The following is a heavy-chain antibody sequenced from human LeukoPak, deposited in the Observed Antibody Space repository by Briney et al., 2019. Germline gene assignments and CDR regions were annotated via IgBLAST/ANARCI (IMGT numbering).Heavy chain of an antibody. Sequence: GGSLRLSCAASGFTISGFWMHWVRQVPGEGLVWVARMNSAGTTINYADSVKGRFTISRDNVRNTLHLQMNNLSLEDTAVYFCIREVQVRASASLGLWGRGTLITVS. CDR1: GFTISGFW. CDR2: MNSAGTTI. CDR3: IREVQVRASASLGL. D-gene: IGHD1-1*01. V-gene: IGHV3-74*01. J-gene: IGHJ4*01.